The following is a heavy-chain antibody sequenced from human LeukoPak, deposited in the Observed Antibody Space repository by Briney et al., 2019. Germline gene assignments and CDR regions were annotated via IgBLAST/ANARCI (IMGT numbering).Heavy chain of an antibody. CDR1: GFTFSSYE. CDR3: AREAYYDSSGYYSRGYYFDY. Sequence: GGSLRLSCAASGFTFSSYEMNWVRQAPGKGLEWVSYISSSGSTIYYADSVKGRLTISRDNAKNSLYLQMNSLRAEDTAVYYCAREAYYDSSGYYSRGYYFDYWGQGALVTVSS. D-gene: IGHD3-22*01. J-gene: IGHJ4*02. V-gene: IGHV3-48*03. CDR2: ISSSGSTI.